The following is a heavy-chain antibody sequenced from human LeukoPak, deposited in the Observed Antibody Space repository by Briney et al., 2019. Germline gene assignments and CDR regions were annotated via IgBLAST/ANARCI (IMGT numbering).Heavy chain of an antibody. D-gene: IGHD3-10*01. CDR1: GFTFSSYW. CDR2: IKQDGSEK. CDR3: AREGRSITMVRGVISVGYYYYMDV. V-gene: IGHV3-7*01. J-gene: IGHJ6*03. Sequence: GGSLRPSCAASGFTFSSYWMSWVRQAPGKGLEWVANIKQDGSEKYYVDSVKGRFTISRDNAKNSLYLQMNSLRAEDTAVYYCAREGRSITMVRGVISVGYYYYMDVWGKGTTVTVSS.